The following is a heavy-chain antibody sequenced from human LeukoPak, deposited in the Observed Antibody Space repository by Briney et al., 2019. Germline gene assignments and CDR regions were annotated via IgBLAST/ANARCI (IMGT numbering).Heavy chain of an antibody. J-gene: IGHJ4*02. CDR1: GFTFSGCW. CDR2: IKPDGSEK. V-gene: IGHV3-7*01. Sequence: GGSLRLSCAASGFTFSGCWMSWVRQAPGKGLEWVANIKPDGSEKDYVDSVKGRFTISRDNAKNSLSLQMNSLRAEDTALYYCSRNRGWFNFDYWGQGTLVTVSS. CDR3: SRNRGWFNFDY. D-gene: IGHD6-19*01.